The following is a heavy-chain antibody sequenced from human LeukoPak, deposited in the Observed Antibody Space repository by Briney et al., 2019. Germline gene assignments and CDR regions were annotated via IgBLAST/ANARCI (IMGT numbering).Heavy chain of an antibody. CDR1: GGSISSSSYY. J-gene: IGHJ4*02. V-gene: IGHV4-39*07. D-gene: IGHD3-22*01. Sequence: SETLSLTCTVSGGSISSSSYYWGWIRQPPGKGLEWIGSIYYSGSTYYNPSLKSRVTISVDTSKNQFSLKLSSVTAADTAVYYCARVPGTMIVVAYFDYWGQGTLVTVSS. CDR3: ARVPGTMIVVAYFDY. CDR2: IYYSGST.